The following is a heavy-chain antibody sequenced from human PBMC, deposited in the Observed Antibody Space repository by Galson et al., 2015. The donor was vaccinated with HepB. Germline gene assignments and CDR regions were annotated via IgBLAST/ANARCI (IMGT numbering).Heavy chain of an antibody. CDR2: IYGGGST. V-gene: IGHV3-66*01. D-gene: IGHD3-10*01. CDR3: ARGAGYYYGSGSYGDAFDI. J-gene: IGHJ3*02. CDR1: GFTVSSNY. Sequence: SLRLSCAASGFTVSSNYMSWVRQAPGKGLEWVSVIYGGGSTYYADSVKGRFTISRDNSKNTLYLQMNSLRAEDTAVYYCARGAGYYYGSGSYGDAFDIWGQGTMVTVSS.